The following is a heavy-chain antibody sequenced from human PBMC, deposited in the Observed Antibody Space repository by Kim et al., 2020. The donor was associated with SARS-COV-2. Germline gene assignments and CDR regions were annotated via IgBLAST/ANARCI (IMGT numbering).Heavy chain of an antibody. CDR3: ARSPIVLHAFDI. CDR2: IWYDGSNK. V-gene: IGHV3-33*01. CDR1: GFTFSSYG. Sequence: GGSLRLSCAVSGFTFSSYGMHWVRQAPGKGLEWVAVIWYDGSNKYYADSVKGRFTISRDNSKNTLYLQMNSLRAEDTAVYYCARSPIVLHAFDIWGQGTMVTVSS. D-gene: IGHD2-21*01. J-gene: IGHJ3*02.